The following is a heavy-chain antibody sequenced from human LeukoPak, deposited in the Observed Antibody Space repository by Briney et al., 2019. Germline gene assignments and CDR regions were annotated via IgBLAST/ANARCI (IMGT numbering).Heavy chain of an antibody. J-gene: IGHJ4*02. CDR1: GFTFSSYA. Sequence: GGSLRLSCAASGFTFSSYAMSWVRQAPGKGLEWVSVISGSGGSTFYGVSVKGRFTISRDNAKSSLYLQMNSLTAEDTAVYYCARGSREHGLGYWGQGTLVTVSS. V-gene: IGHV3-23*01. CDR3: ARGSREHGLGY. D-gene: IGHD1-26*01. CDR2: ISGSGGST.